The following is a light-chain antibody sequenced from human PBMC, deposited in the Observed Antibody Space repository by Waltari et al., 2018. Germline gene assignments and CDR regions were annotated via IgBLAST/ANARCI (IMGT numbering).Light chain of an antibody. Sequence: DIQMTQSPSSLSASVGDSVTITCQASQDISSYLNWYQQKPGKAPKLLIYDASNLETGVPSRFSGSGSGTDSTFTISSLQPEDIATYYCQQYDNLPPNTFGQGTKLEIK. CDR3: QQYDNLPPNT. V-gene: IGKV1-33*01. CDR2: DAS. CDR1: QDISSY. J-gene: IGKJ2*01.